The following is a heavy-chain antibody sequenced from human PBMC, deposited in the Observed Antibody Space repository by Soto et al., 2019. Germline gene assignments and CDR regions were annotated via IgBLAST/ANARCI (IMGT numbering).Heavy chain of an antibody. J-gene: IGHJ4*02. D-gene: IGHD2-2*01. V-gene: IGHV4-34*01. CDR1: GGSFSGYY. CDR2: INHSGST. Sequence: SETLSLTCAVYGGSFSGYYWSWIRQPPGKGLEWIGEINHSGSTNYNPSLKSRVTISVDTSKNQFSLKLSSVTAADTAVYYCARASRTGDAPDSWGQGTLVTVSS. CDR3: ARASRTGDAPDS.